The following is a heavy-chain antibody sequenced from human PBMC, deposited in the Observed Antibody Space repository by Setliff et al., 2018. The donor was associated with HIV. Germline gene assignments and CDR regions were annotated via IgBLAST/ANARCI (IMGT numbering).Heavy chain of an antibody. Sequence: LRLSCAASGFTFSSYAMSWVRQAPGKGLEWVSAISGSGGSTYYADSVKGRFTISRDNAKNSLYLQMNSLRAEDTAVYYCARDGERARGLLWFGELSWFDPWGQGTLVTVSS. D-gene: IGHD3-10*01. V-gene: IGHV3-23*01. J-gene: IGHJ5*02. CDR1: GFTFSSYA. CDR2: ISGSGGST. CDR3: ARDGERARGLLWFGELSWFDP.